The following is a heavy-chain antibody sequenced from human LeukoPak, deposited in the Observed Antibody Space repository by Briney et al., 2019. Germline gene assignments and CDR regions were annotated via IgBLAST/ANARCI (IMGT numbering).Heavy chain of an antibody. V-gene: IGHV3-74*03. Sequence: GGSLRLSCAASGFTFSSYWMHWVRQAPGKGLVWVSRVNTDGSSTTYADSVKGRFTISRDNAKNTLYLQMNSLRAEDTAVYYCARAGGRDSSSCGYWGQGTLVTVSS. J-gene: IGHJ4*02. CDR3: ARAGGRDSSSCGY. CDR1: GFTFSSYW. D-gene: IGHD6-13*01. CDR2: VNTDGSST.